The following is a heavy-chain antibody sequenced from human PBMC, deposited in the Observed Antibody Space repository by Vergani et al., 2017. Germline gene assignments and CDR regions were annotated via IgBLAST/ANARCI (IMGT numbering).Heavy chain of an antibody. Sequence: QVQLVQSGAEVKKPGASVKVTCKASGFTFTGHYMHWVRQAPGQGLEWMGWINPNSGGTNYAQKFQGWVTMSRDTSISTAYMELSRLRSDGTAVYYCARGGEVGIWGMYYYYYYMDVWGKGTTVTVSS. CDR2: INPNSGGT. J-gene: IGHJ6*03. CDR3: ARGGEVGIWGMYYYYYYMDV. D-gene: IGHD7-27*01. V-gene: IGHV1-2*04. CDR1: GFTFTGHY.